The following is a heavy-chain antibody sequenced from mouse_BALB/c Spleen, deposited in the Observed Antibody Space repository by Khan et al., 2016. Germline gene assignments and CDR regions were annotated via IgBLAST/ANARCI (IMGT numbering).Heavy chain of an antibody. CDR3: SRNWNRYERTWFAY. CDR1: GYSITSDYA. D-gene: IGHD2-14*01. J-gene: IGHJ3*01. V-gene: IGHV3-2*02. Sequence: EVQLQESGPGLVKPSQSLSLTCTVTGYSITSDYAWNWIRQFPGNKLEWMGHISYSGSTRSNPSLKSRISITRATSKNQFFLQLNSVTTAATATSCCSRNWNRYERTWFAYWGQGTLVTVSA. CDR2: ISYSGST.